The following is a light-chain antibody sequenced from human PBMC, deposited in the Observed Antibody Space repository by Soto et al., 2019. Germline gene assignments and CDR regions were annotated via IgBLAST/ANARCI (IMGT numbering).Light chain of an antibody. CDR2: DAS. Sequence: IDILGSLSRRSAYVGIRVTSTCRTSQTISTYLNSYQQKPGKAPRLLIYDASRLLSGVPSRFSGSGSGTDFTLTIASLQPEDFSTYYCQQGDSTPYTFGQGTKVDI. J-gene: IGKJ2*01. V-gene: IGKV1-39*01. CDR3: QQGDSTPYT. CDR1: QTISTY.